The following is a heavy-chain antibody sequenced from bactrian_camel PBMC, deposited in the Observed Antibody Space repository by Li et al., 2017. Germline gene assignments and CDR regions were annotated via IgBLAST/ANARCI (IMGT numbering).Heavy chain of an antibody. CDR2: IDSDGETT. CDR3: VTWDY. Sequence: DVQLVESGGGSVQDGGSLRLSCAARTGTFRSACMGWIRQVSGKEREGVASIDSDGETTYADSVKGRFIISRDNAKNSVYLQMNSLKPEDTAVYYCVTWDYWGQGTQVTVS. J-gene: IGHJ4*01. V-gene: IGHV3S40*01. D-gene: IGHD1*01. CDR1: TGTFRSAC.